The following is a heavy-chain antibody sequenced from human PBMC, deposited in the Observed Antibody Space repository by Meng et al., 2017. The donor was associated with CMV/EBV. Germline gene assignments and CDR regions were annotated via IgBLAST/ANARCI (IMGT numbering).Heavy chain of an antibody. CDR3: ARDRTSGWNYGMDV. CDR2: ISYDGSNK. J-gene: IGHJ6*02. CDR1: GFTFSSYA. D-gene: IGHD6-19*01. V-gene: IGHV3-30-3*01. Sequence: GGSLKISCAASGFTFSSYAMHWVRQAPGKGLEWVAVISYDGSNKYYADSVKGRFTISRDNSKNTLYLQMNSLRAEDTAVYYCARDRTSGWNYGMDVWGQGTTVTVSS.